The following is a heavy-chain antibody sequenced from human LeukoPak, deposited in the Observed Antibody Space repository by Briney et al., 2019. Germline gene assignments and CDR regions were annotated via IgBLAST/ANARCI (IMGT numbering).Heavy chain of an antibody. Sequence: VASVKVSCKASGYTFTSYAMHWVRQAPGQRLEWMGWINAGNGNTKYSQEFQGRVTITRDTSASTAYMELSSLRSEDMAVYYCARDFLSNYYGSGSYPWHAFDIWGQGTMVTVSS. CDR2: INAGNGNT. CDR1: GYTFTSYA. CDR3: ARDFLSNYYGSGSYPWHAFDI. J-gene: IGHJ3*02. V-gene: IGHV1-3*03. D-gene: IGHD3-10*01.